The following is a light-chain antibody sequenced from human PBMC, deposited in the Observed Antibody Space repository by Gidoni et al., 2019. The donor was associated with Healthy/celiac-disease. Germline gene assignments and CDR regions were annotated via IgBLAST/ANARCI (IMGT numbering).Light chain of an antibody. CDR2: AAS. V-gene: IGKV1D-12*01. CDR1: QRISSW. CDR3: QQANSIPVT. Sequence: PMTQSPSSESASVGDRVTITCRASQRISSWLAWYQQKPGKAPKLLIYAASSLQSGVPSRFSGSGSGTDFTLTISSLQPEDFATYYCQQANSIPVTFGQXTRLEIK. J-gene: IGKJ5*01.